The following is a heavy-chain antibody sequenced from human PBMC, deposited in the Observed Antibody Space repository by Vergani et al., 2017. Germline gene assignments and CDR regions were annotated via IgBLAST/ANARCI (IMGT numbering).Heavy chain of an antibody. Sequence: QVQLVQSGAEVGKPGASVKISCKASGYTFTAYYIHWVRQAPEQGLEWMGRIIPILGIANYAQKFQGRVTITADKSTSTAYMELSSLRSEDTAVYYCARAGAYDSSGYYYGAFDIWGQGTMVTVSS. CDR1: GYTFTAYY. CDR3: ARAGAYDSSGYYYGAFDI. J-gene: IGHJ3*02. CDR2: IIPILGIA. V-gene: IGHV1-69*09. D-gene: IGHD3-22*01.